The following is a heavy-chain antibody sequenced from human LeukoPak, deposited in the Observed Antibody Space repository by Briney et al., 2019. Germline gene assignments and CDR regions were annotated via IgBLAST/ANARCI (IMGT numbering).Heavy chain of an antibody. CDR1: GFSFSRYW. J-gene: IGHJ4*02. D-gene: IGHD3-3*01. Sequence: GGSLRLSCAASGFSFSRYWMTWVRQAPGKGLEWVANIKGDESDDHYVASVRGRFTFSRDNAKRSLYLQMNNLRAEDTGVYYCARVADYDFLSGYYSPFDHWGQGVMVIVSS. CDR3: ARVADYDFLSGYYSPFDH. CDR2: IKGDESDD. V-gene: IGHV3-7*01.